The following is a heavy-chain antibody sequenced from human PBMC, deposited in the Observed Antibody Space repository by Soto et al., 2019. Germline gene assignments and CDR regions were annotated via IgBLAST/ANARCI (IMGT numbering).Heavy chain of an antibody. CDR3: AAVRGSLGSLSFDY. J-gene: IGHJ4*02. Sequence: EVLLQQSGAEAREPGGVVKMSCAVSGITFSDLHMHWVKQAPGKGLEWVGLVEVENDDRLYAEKYRGRLNINKDTSRHTIYMELTSLTSDDTAIYFCAAVRGSLGSLSFDYWGQGTPVTVSA. D-gene: IGHD1-26*01. CDR1: GITFSDLH. V-gene: IGHV1-69-2*01. CDR2: VEVENDDR.